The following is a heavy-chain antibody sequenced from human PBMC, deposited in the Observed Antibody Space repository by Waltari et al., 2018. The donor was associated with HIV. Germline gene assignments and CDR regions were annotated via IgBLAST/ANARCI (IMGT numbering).Heavy chain of an antibody. CDR3: ARQDSSGGNYYYGMDV. V-gene: IGHV3-21*01. CDR1: GFPFSSYS. J-gene: IGHJ6*02. Sequence: EVQLVESGGGLVKPGGSLRLSCAASGFPFSSYSMTWVRQAPGKGLEWVSSISSSSIYISYADSVKGRFTISRDNAKNSLYLQMNSLRAEDTAVYYCARQDSSGGNYYYGMDVWGQGTTVTVSS. D-gene: IGHD3-22*01. CDR2: ISSSSIYI.